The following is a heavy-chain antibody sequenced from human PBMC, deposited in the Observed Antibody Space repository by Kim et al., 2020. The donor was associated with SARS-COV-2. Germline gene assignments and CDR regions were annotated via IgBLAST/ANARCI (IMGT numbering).Heavy chain of an antibody. CDR2: ISYDGSNK. CDR1: GFTFSSYG. CDR3: AKVKTTVTTYWYFDL. Sequence: GGSLRLSCAASGFTFSSYGMHWVRQAPGKGLEWVAVISYDGSNKYYADSVKGRFTISRDNSKNTLYLQMNSLRAEDTAVYYCAKVKTTVTTYWYFDLWGR. J-gene: IGHJ2*01. V-gene: IGHV3-30*18. D-gene: IGHD4-17*01.